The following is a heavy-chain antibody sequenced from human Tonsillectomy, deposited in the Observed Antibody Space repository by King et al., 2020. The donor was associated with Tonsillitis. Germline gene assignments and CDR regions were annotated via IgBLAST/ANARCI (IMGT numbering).Heavy chain of an antibody. J-gene: IGHJ4*02. CDR3: AHYDFWSGYAFDD. D-gene: IGHD3/OR15-3a*01. Sequence: VQLVESGGGLVQPGGSLRLSCGASGFIFSNYWMSWVRQTPGKGLEWVANIKHDGIDKHYMDSVKGRFTISRDNSKNLLYLQMDSLRVEDTAVYYCAHYDFWSGYAFDDWGQGTLVTGSS. CDR1: GFIFSNYW. V-gene: IGHV3-7*01. CDR2: IKHDGIDK.